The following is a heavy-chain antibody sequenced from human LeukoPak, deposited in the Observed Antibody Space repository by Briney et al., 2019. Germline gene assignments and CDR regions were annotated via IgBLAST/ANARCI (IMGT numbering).Heavy chain of an antibody. CDR2: ISSSSSTI. CDR3: AKGAVFNTYDYVWGSYRWGYFDY. V-gene: IGHV3-48*01. J-gene: IGHJ4*02. Sequence: GGSLRLSCAASGFTFSDHWMTWVRQAPGKGLEWVSYISSSSSTIYYADSVKGRFTISRDNAKNSLYLQMNSLRAEDTAVYYCAKGAVFNTYDYVWGSYRWGYFDYWGQGTLVTVSS. CDR1: GFTFSDHW. D-gene: IGHD3-16*02.